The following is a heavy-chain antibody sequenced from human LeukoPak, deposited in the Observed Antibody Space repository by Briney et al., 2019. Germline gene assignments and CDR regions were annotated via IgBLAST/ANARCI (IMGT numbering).Heavy chain of an antibody. CDR1: GFTFSSYA. CDR3: SKGGDSSSIPCFDD. CDR2: ISGSGGST. Sequence: GGSLRLSCAASGFTFSSYAMSWVRQAPGKGLEWVSAISGSGGSTDYADSVKGRFTISRDNSKNTLYLQMNSLRAEDTAVYYCSKGGDSSSIPCFDDWGQGTSVTVSS. D-gene: IGHD6-6*01. J-gene: IGHJ4*02. V-gene: IGHV3-23*01.